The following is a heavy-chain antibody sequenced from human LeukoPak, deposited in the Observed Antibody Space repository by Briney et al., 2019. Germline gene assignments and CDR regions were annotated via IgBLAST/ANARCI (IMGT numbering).Heavy chain of an antibody. CDR2: IYYSGST. J-gene: IGHJ4*02. V-gene: IGHV4-59*01. Sequence: SETLSLTCTVSGGSISSYYWSWIRQPPGKGLEWIGFIYYSGSTNYNPSLKSRVTMSVDTSKNRFSLKLSSVTAADTAVYYCAMHTVIASSWSLDYWGQGTLVTVSS. D-gene: IGHD6-13*01. CDR3: AMHTVIASSWSLDY. CDR1: GGSISSYY.